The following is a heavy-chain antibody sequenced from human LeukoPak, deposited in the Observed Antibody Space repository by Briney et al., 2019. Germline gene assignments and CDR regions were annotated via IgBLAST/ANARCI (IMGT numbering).Heavy chain of an antibody. CDR3: TSLHYYGSGSYYNTADY. V-gene: IGHV3-73*01. D-gene: IGHD3-10*01. CDR1: GFTFSGSA. CDR2: IRSKANSYAT. J-gene: IGHJ4*02. Sequence: GSLRLSCAASGFTFSGSAMHWVRQASGKGLEWVGRIRSKANSYATAYAAPVKGRFTISRDDSKNTAYLQMNSLKTEDTAVYYCTSLHYYGSGSYYNTADYWGQGTLVTVSS.